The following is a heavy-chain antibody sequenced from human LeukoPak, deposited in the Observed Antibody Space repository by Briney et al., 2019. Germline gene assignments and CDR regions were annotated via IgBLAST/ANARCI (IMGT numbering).Heavy chain of an antibody. CDR2: FTHLETT. CDR1: GGSFSGYY. CDR3: ARVGEEDYAEVDY. Sequence: SETLSLTCDVYGGSFSGYYWTWIRQPPGKGLEWLGEFTHLETTNYNPSLKSRVTVSVDTSRSQFSLKLSSVTAADTAVYYCARVGEEDYAEVDYWGQGTLVTVSS. V-gene: IGHV4-34*01. J-gene: IGHJ4*02. D-gene: IGHD3-10*01.